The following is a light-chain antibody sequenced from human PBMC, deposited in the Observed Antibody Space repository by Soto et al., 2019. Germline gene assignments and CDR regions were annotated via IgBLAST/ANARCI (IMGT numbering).Light chain of an antibody. V-gene: IGKV1-5*03. CDR2: KAS. CDR3: QHYNSYPEA. Sequence: DIQMTQSPSTLSGSVGDTVTITRRASQTISSWLAWYQQKPGKAPKLLIYKASTLKSGVPSRFGGSGSGTEFTLTISSLQPDDFATYYCQHYNSYPEAFGQGTRLEIK. J-gene: IGKJ5*01. CDR1: QTISSW.